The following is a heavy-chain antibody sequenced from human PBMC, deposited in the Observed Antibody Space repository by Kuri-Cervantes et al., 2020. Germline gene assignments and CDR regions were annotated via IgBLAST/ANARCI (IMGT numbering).Heavy chain of an antibody. CDR3: ARDYDWAFDI. Sequence: GESLKISCAASGFTFSSYAMHWVRQAPGKGPEWISYISSGTSVIHYSDSVKGRFAIARDNAKNSLYLQMNSLRDEDTAVYYCARDYDWAFDIWGQGTMVTVSS. CDR2: ISSGTSVI. V-gene: IGHV3-48*02. J-gene: IGHJ3*02. D-gene: IGHD3-9*01. CDR1: GFTFSSYA.